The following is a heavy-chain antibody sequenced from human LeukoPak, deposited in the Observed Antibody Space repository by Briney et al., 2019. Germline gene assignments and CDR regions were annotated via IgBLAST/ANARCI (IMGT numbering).Heavy chain of an antibody. D-gene: IGHD1-7*01. CDR2: ISYDGSKK. Sequence: PGGSLRLSCAASGFTFSSYAMHWVRQAPGKGLEWGAVISYDGSKKYYADSVKGRFTISRDNSKNTLYLQMNSLRAEDTAVYYGARPPDNWNYFFDYWGQGTLVTVSS. CDR1: GFTFSSYA. V-gene: IGHV3-30*01. CDR3: ARPPDNWNYFFDY. J-gene: IGHJ4*02.